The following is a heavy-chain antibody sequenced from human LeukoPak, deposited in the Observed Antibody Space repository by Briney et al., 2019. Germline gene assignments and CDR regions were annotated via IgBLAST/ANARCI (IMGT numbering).Heavy chain of an antibody. CDR3: ARGLQETLAWLQAFSAFDI. CDR1: GYTFTSYG. CDR2: ISAYNGNT. J-gene: IGHJ3*02. D-gene: IGHD5-24*01. Sequence: ASVKVSCKTSGYTFTSYGISWVRQAPGQGLEWMGWISAYNGNTNYAQKFRGRVTMTTDTSTSTAYMDLRSLRSDDTAVYYCARGLQETLAWLQAFSAFDIWGQGTMVTVSS. V-gene: IGHV1-18*01.